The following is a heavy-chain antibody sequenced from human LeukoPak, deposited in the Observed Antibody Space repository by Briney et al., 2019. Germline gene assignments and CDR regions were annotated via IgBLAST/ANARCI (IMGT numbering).Heavy chain of an antibody. CDR3: ANTSIAARGLFQR. V-gene: IGHV4-31*03. CDR1: GGSITTNGYY. J-gene: IGHJ1*01. D-gene: IGHD6-6*01. CDR2: IYYTGST. Sequence: SQTLSLTCTVSGGSITTNGYYWTWIRQHPRKGLEWIGHIYYTGSTYYNPSLKSRLTISVDMSQNQFSLSLSSVTAADTAVYYCANTSIAARGLFQRWGQGTLVTVSS.